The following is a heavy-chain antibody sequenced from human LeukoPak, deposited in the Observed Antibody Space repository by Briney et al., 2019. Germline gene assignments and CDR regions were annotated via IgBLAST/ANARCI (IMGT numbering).Heavy chain of an antibody. V-gene: IGHV4-4*07. CDR1: GGSISSCY. Sequence: SETLSLTCTVSGGSISSCYWSWIRQPAGKGLEWIGRIFSSGITKYNPSLKSRVTMSVDTSKNQFSLRLSSVTAADTAVYYCARDAPYGDFWFDPWGQGTLVTVSS. CDR3: ARDAPYGDFWFDP. D-gene: IGHD4-17*01. CDR2: IFSSGIT. J-gene: IGHJ5*02.